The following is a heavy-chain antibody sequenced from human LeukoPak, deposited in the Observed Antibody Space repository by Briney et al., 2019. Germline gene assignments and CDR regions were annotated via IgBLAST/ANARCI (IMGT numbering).Heavy chain of an antibody. CDR1: GFTFSSHG. D-gene: IGHD1-26*01. J-gene: IGHJ4*02. V-gene: IGHV3-48*01. CDR3: ARVLRGLSGSYYKPDY. CDR2: ISGGGGNTI. Sequence: RGSLRLSCAASGFTFSSHGMNWVRQAPGKGLEWVSFISGGGGNTIYYADSVKGRFTISRDNAKNSLYLQMNSLKAEDTAVYYCARVLRGLSGSYYKPDYWGQGTLVTVSS.